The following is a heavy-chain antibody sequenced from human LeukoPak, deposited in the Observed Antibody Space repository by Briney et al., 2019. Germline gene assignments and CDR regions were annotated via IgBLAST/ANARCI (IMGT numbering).Heavy chain of an antibody. Sequence: GGSLRLSCTASGFTFSNYAMNWVRQAPGKGLEWVSGISGSGARTYFAVSVKGRFTISRDNSRNTQSLQMNILRAEDTAVYYCAKGTVTLAGDDAFDVSGQGTTVTVSS. CDR3: AKGTVTLAGDDAFDV. CDR2: ISGSGART. J-gene: IGHJ3*01. D-gene: IGHD6-19*01. V-gene: IGHV3-23*01. CDR1: GFTFSNYA.